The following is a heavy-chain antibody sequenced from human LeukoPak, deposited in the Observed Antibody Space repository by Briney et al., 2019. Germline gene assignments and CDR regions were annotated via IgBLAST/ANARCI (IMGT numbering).Heavy chain of an antibody. CDR2: IYYSGSA. CDR3: ARISIVVVPAYFDY. V-gene: IGHV4-31*03. D-gene: IGHD2-2*01. J-gene: IGHJ4*02. CDR1: GGSISRGGYY. Sequence: SETLSLTCNVSGGSISRGGYYWSWIRQHPGKGLEWIGYIYYSGSAYYNPSLKSRVTVSVDTSKNQFSLNLSSVTAADTAVYYCARISIVVVPAYFDYWGQGTLVTVSS.